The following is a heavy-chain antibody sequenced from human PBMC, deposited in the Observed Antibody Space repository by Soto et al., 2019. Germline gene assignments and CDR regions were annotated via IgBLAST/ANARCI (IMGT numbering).Heavy chain of an antibody. J-gene: IGHJ4*02. Sequence: SETLSLTCAVYGGSFSGYYWSWIRQPPGKGLEWIGEINHSGSTNYNPSLKSRVTISVDTSKNQFSLKLSSVTAADTAVYYCARGHVVGATVGVVVDYWGQGTLVTVSS. D-gene: IGHD1-26*01. V-gene: IGHV4-34*01. CDR1: GGSFSGYY. CDR3: ARGHVVGATVGVVVDY. CDR2: INHSGST.